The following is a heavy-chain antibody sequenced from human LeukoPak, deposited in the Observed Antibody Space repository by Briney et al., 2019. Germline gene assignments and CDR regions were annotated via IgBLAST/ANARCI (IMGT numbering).Heavy chain of an antibody. J-gene: IGHJ6*03. Sequence: ASVKVSCKASGGTFSSYAISWVRQAPGQGLEWMGGIIPVFGTANYAQKFQGRVTITADESTSTAYMELSSLRSEGTAVYYCARVLGQLGPYYYYYMDVWGKGTTVTVSS. D-gene: IGHD6-6*01. CDR3: ARVLGQLGPYYYYYMDV. V-gene: IGHV1-69*13. CDR2: IIPVFGTA. CDR1: GGTFSSYA.